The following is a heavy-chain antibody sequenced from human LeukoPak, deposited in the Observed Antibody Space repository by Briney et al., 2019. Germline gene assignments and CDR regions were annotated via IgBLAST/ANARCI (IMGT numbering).Heavy chain of an antibody. CDR2: IYYSGST. Sequence: PSETLSLTCTVSGGSISGSYWNWIRQPPGKGLEWIGYIYYSGSTNYNPSLKSRVTISVDTSKNQFSLKLSSVTAADTAVYYCASLSSGSYNWFDPWGRGTLVTDSS. CDR1: GGSISGSY. D-gene: IGHD1-26*01. V-gene: IGHV4-59*01. CDR3: ASLSSGSYNWFDP. J-gene: IGHJ5*02.